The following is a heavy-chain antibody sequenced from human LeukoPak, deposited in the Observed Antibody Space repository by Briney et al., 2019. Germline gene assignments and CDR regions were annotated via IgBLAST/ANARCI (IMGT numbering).Heavy chain of an antibody. V-gene: IGHV3-48*01. CDR1: GFTFSSYS. CDR3: ARSYRSGWHYFDY. CDR2: ISSSSSTI. Sequence: GGSLRLSCAASGFTFSSYSMNWVRQAPGKGLEWVSYISSSSSTIYYADSVKGRFTISRDSSKNTLYLQMNSLRTEDTAVYYCARSYRSGWHYFDYWGQGTLVTVSS. D-gene: IGHD6-19*01. J-gene: IGHJ4*02.